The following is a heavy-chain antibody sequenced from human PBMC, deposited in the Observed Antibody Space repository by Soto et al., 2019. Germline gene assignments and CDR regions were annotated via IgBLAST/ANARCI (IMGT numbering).Heavy chain of an antibody. Sequence: SETLFLTCAVSGYPISSGYYWGWIRQPPGKGLEWIGIIHHSGSTYYNPSLRSRITISVDTSKNQFSLKMPSVTAADTAVYYCARSSGYVPGGYWGQGILVTVSS. J-gene: IGHJ4*02. V-gene: IGHV4-38-2*01. D-gene: IGHD5-12*01. CDR2: IHHSGST. CDR3: ARSSGYVPGGY. CDR1: GYPISSGYY.